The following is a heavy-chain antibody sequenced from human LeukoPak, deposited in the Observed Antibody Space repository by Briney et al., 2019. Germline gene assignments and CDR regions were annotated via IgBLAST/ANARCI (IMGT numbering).Heavy chain of an antibody. CDR3: ATLWEGYSSSLWIGFDY. V-gene: IGHV3-21*01. D-gene: IGHD6-6*01. CDR2: ISSSSSYI. J-gene: IGHJ4*02. CDR1: GFTFSSYS. Sequence: PGGSLRLSCAASGFTFSSYSMNWVRQAPGKGLEWVSSISSSSSYIYYADSVKGRFTISRDNAKNSLYLQMNSLRAEDTAVYYCATLWEGYSSSLWIGFDYWGQGTLVTVSS.